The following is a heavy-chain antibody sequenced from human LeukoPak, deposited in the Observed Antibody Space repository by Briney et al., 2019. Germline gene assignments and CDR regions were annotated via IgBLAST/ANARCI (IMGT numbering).Heavy chain of an antibody. CDR2: FDPEDGET. CDR1: GYTLTELS. Sequence: EASVKVSCKVSGYTLTELSMHSVRQAPGKRLEWMGGFDPEDGETIYAQKFQGRVTMIENTTTDTAYLEQSSLRTEDTAVYYYATSESLVGANGVGAFDIWGQGTMVTVSS. CDR3: ATSESLVGANGVGAFDI. J-gene: IGHJ3*02. D-gene: IGHD1-26*01. V-gene: IGHV1-24*01.